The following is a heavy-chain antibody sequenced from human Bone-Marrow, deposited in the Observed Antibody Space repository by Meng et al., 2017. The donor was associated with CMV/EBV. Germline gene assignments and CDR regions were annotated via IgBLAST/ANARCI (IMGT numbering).Heavy chain of an antibody. J-gene: IGHJ4*02. Sequence: WGGGLLKRSATLSSASAVYGGSVSGYYCVWIRQTPGKGLEWIGEINHSGSTNYNPSLKSRVPMSVDTSKNQFSLKLSSVTAADTAVYYCARTQDTAMVAYYFDYWGQGTLVTVLL. CDR1: GGSVSGYY. CDR2: INHSGST. D-gene: IGHD5-18*01. V-gene: IGHV4-34*01. CDR3: ARTQDTAMVAYYFDY.